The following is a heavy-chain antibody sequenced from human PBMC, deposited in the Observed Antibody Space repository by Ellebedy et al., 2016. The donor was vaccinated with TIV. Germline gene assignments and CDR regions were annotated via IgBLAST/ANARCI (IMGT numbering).Heavy chain of an antibody. Sequence: PGGSLRLSCAASGFTFSSYGMHWVRQAPGKGLEWVAFIRYDGSNKYYADSVKGRFTISRDNSKNTLYLQMNSLRAEDTAVYYCAKDVRHPLRITMIEAWFDPWGQGTLVTVSS. CDR2: IRYDGSNK. CDR1: GFTFSSYG. D-gene: IGHD3-22*01. J-gene: IGHJ5*02. V-gene: IGHV3-30*02. CDR3: AKDVRHPLRITMIEAWFDP.